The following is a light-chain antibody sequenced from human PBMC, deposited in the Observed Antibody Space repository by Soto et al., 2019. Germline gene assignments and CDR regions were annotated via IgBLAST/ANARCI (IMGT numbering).Light chain of an antibody. J-gene: IGKJ2*01. CDR1: QTVSRNY. V-gene: IGKV3-20*01. CDR3: QQYGGSPMYT. Sequence: EIVLTQSPGTLSLSPGEIATLSCRASQTVSRNYLAWYQQKPGQAPRLLIYAASSRATVIPDRFSGSGSGTDFTLTISRLEPEDSAVYYCQQYGGSPMYTFGQGTKLEIK. CDR2: AAS.